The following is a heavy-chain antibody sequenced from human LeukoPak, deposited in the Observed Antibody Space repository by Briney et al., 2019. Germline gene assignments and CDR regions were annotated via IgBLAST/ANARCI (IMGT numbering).Heavy chain of an antibody. CDR1: GYSISSGYY. D-gene: IGHD5-18*01. CDR2: IYHSGST. Sequence: PSETLSLTCTVSGYSISSGYYWGWIRQPPGKGLEWIGSIYHSGSTYYNPSLKSRLTISVDTSKDQFSLMLSSVTAADTAIYYCARATFDTYDYWGQGTLVTVSS. J-gene: IGHJ4*02. CDR3: ARATFDTYDY. V-gene: IGHV4-38-2*02.